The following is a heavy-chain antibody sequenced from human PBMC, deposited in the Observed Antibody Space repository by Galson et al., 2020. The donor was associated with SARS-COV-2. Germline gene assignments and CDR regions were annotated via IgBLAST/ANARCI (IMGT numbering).Heavy chain of an antibody. CDR2: IYYSGST. Sequence: SETLSLTCTVSGGSISSYSWSWLRQPPGKGLEWIGYIYYSGSTNYNPSLKSRVTISVDTSKNQFSLKLSSVTAADTAVYYCARIAPSVWSGYYFDYWGQGTLVTVSS. D-gene: IGHD3-3*01. CDR3: ARIAPSVWSGYYFDY. V-gene: IGHV4-59*01. CDR1: GGSISSYS. J-gene: IGHJ4*02.